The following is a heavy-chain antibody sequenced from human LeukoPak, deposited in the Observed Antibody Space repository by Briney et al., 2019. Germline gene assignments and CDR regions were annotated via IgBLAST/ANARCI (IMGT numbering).Heavy chain of an antibody. Sequence: SETLSLTCTVSGGSVSSNNYYWGWIRQPPGKGLEWIGSVYYSGSTYYNPSLKSRVTISVDTSKNQFSLKLSSVTAADTALYYCARSYGDYAGLWLLDYWGQGTLVTVSS. CDR2: VYYSGST. CDR3: ARSYGDYAGLWLLDY. D-gene: IGHD4-17*01. J-gene: IGHJ4*02. CDR1: GGSVSSNNYY. V-gene: IGHV4-39*01.